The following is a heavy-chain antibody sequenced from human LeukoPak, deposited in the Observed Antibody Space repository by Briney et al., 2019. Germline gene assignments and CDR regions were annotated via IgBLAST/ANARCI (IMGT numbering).Heavy chain of an antibody. D-gene: IGHD3-10*01. V-gene: IGHV4-39*01. CDR2: IYYSGST. CDR3: ARLYGSGSYSNIFDS. CDR1: GGSISSSSYY. Sequence: SETLSLTCTVSGGSISSSSYYWGWIRQPPGKGLEWIGSIYYSGSTYYNPSLKSRVTISVDTSKNQFSLKLSSVTAADTAVYYCARLYGSGSYSNIFDSWGQGTLVTVSS. J-gene: IGHJ4*02.